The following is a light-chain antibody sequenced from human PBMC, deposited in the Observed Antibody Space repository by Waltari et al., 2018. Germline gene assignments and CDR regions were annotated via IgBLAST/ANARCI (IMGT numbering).Light chain of an antibody. CDR2: DVS. V-gene: IGLV2-14*03. CDR3: SSESSEKVVV. CDR1: SSDAGNSNY. J-gene: IGLJ3*02. Sequence: QLALTQPAPASGSPGQSVTISCTGTSSDAGNSNYVSWYQAHPGPGPKVIIYDVSDLPSEVSARFSGSKYGNTASLTISGLQAEDEADYYCSSESSEKVVVFGGGTKVTVL.